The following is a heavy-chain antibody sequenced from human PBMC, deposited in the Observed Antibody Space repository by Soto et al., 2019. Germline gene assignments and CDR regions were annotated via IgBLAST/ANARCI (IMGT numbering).Heavy chain of an antibody. CDR1: GFTFSSYS. V-gene: IGHV3-21*01. D-gene: IGHD2-2*01. CDR3: ASRYCSSTSCPADYYGMDV. Sequence: PGGSLRLSCAASGFTFSSYSMKWVRHAPGKGLEWVSSISSSSSYIYYADSVKGRFTISRDNAKNSLYLQMNSLRAEDTAVYYCASRYCSSTSCPADYYGMDVWRQGTTVTAP. J-gene: IGHJ6*02. CDR2: ISSSSSYI.